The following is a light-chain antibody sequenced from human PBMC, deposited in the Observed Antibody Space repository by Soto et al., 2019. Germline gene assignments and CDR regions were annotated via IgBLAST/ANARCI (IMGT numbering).Light chain of an antibody. CDR2: DVS. CDR3: SSYTSSTLYV. CDR1: SSDVGGYNY. Sequence: TQPASVSGSPGQSSTISCTGTSSDVGGYNYVSWYQQHPGKAPKLMIYDVSNRPSGVSNRFSGSKSGNTASLTISGLQAEDEADYYCSSYTSSTLYVFGTGTKVTVL. V-gene: IGLV2-14*01. J-gene: IGLJ1*01.